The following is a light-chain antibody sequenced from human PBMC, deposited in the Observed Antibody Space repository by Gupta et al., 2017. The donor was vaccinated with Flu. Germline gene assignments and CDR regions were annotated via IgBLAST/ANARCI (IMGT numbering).Light chain of an antibody. CDR1: QTINSW. Sequence: DIQMTQSPSTLSASVGDRVTLTCRASQTINSWLAWYQQKPGKSPNILIYEASSLESGVPSRFNGSGSGTEFTLTISSLQPDDFATYYCLQDNSWPSTFGGGTKVEIK. J-gene: IGKJ4*01. CDR3: LQDNSWPST. CDR2: EAS. V-gene: IGKV1-5*03.